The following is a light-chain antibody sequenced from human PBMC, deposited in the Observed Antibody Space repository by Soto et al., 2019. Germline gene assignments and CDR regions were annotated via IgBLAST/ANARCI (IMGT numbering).Light chain of an antibody. CDR1: QSVSTY. CDR3: QQRDKWPIT. Sequence: EIVLTQSPATLSLSPGERATLSCRASQSVSTYFAWYQQKTGQAPRLLIDDAFNRATSVPAMCRGSGAGKDFPLTISGQDPDDSAVYCCQQRDKWPITFGQGTRLEIK. J-gene: IGKJ5*01. CDR2: DAF. V-gene: IGKV3-11*01.